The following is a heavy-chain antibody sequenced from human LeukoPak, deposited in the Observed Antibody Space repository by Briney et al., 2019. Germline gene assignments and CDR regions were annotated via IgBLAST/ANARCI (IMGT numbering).Heavy chain of an antibody. D-gene: IGHD3-3*01. CDR2: IFGGGSS. J-gene: IGHJ4*02. CDR1: GGSISDYY. CDR3: ARGSSRGFLEWLRFDY. V-gene: IGHV4-59*12. Sequence: PSETLSLTCTVSGGSISDYYWSWIRQPPGKGLEWIGWIFGGGSSNYNPSLKSRLTISVDTSKNQFSLKLSSVTAADTAVYYCARGSSRGFLEWLRFDYWGQGTLVTVSS.